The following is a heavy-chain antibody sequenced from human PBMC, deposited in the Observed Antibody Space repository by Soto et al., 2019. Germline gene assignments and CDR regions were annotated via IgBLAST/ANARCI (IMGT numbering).Heavy chain of an antibody. CDR3: ARELGSSWYEYFDD. CDR2: ISAYNGDT. J-gene: IGHJ4*02. D-gene: IGHD6-13*01. V-gene: IGHV1-18*01. CDR1: GYTFTSYG. Sequence: QIQLVQSGAEVKKPGASVKVSCKASGYTFTSYGISWVRKAPGPGLEWMGWISAYNGDTNYAQKLQGRVTMTPDTSTRTAYIELRNLRSDATAIYYCARELGSSWYEYFDDWGQGTLVTVSS.